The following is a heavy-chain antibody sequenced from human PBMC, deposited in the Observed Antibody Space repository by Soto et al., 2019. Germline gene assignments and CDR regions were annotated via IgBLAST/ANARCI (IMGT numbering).Heavy chain of an antibody. D-gene: IGHD3-16*01. CDR3: AIAHHYDYVSGTYVY. J-gene: IGHJ4*02. V-gene: IGHV1-24*01. CDR1: GYTLTELS. Sequence: GASVKVSCKVSGYTLTELSMHWVRPAPGKGLEWMGGFDPEDGETIYAQKFQGRVTMTEDTSTDTAYMELSSLRSEDTAVYYCAIAHHYDYVSGTYVYWGQGTLVTVSS. CDR2: FDPEDGET.